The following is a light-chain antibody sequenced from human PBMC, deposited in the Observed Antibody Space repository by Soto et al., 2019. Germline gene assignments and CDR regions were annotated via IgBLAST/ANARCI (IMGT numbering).Light chain of an antibody. CDR1: QSINSH. J-gene: IGKJ4*01. CDR2: DVS. V-gene: IGKV3-11*01. Sequence: EIVLTQSPTTLSLSPGERATLSCRASQSINSHLAWYQQKPGQAPRLLMYDVSNRATDIPARFSGSGSGTDFTLTISCLDPEDFAVYYCQQRSNWPLTFGGGTKVEIK. CDR3: QQRSNWPLT.